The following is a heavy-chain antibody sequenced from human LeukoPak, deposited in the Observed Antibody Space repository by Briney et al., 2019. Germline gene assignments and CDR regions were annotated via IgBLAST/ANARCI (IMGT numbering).Heavy chain of an antibody. Sequence: GGSLRLSCAPSGFTFSRHGMHWVRQAPGKGLEWVAIISNDGSRKYYAHSVEGRFTISRDNSKNTLYLQMDSLRAEDTAVYYCARDRAWNYYDYWGQGTLVTVSS. CDR3: ARDRAWNYYDY. CDR2: ISNDGSRK. D-gene: IGHD3-3*01. CDR1: GFTFSRHG. V-gene: IGHV3-30*03. J-gene: IGHJ4*02.